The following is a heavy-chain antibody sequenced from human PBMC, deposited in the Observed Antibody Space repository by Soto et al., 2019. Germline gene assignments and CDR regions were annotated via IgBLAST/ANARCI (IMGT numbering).Heavy chain of an antibody. D-gene: IGHD1-26*01. CDR1: GFTFSSYA. CDR2: ISGSGDST. J-gene: IGHJ4*02. Sequence: EVQLLESGGGLVQPGGSLRLSCAASGFTFSSYAMSWVRQAPGKGLEWVSVISGSGDSTYYADSVKGRFTISRDNSKNTLYLLMTSLRAEDTAVYYCARRGSGSYYDYWGQGTLVTVSS. V-gene: IGHV3-23*01. CDR3: ARRGSGSYYDY.